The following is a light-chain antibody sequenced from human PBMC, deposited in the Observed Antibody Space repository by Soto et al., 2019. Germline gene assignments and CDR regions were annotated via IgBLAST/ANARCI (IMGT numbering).Light chain of an antibody. CDR2: SGF. CDR1: QSISIY. V-gene: IGKV1-39*01. J-gene: IGKJ4*02. CDR3: QQTYDSPLT. Sequence: DIQMNQSPSSMSASVGDTITITCRTSQSISIYLNWYQQKPGTAPNLLMYSGFSLYSGVPSRFSGGRSGTDFTLTISSLQPEDFATYYCQQTYDSPLTFGGGTRVEI.